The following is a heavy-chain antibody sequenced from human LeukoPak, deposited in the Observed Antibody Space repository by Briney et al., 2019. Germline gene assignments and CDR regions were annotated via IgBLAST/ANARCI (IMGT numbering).Heavy chain of an antibody. Sequence: ASVKVSCKASGYTFTNFAISWVRQAPGQGLEWMGWISVYNGNTKYAQKLQGRVTMTADTSTNTAYMELRSLRSDDTAVYYCARDRYGDYVPSFFDYWGQGTLVTVSS. CDR2: ISVYNGNT. D-gene: IGHD4-17*01. CDR3: ARDRYGDYVPSFFDY. V-gene: IGHV1-18*01. CDR1: GYTFTNFA. J-gene: IGHJ4*02.